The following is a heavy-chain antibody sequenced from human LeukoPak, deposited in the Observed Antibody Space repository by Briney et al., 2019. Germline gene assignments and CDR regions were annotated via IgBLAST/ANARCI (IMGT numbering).Heavy chain of an antibody. CDR1: GFTVSSNY. CDR3: ARYGSGWYFDL. Sequence: PGGSLRLSCAASGFTVSSNYMSWVRQAPGKGLEWVSIIYSGGSTYYADSVKGRFTISRDNSKNTLYLQMNSLRAEDTAVYHCARYGSGWYFDLWGRGTLVTVSS. J-gene: IGHJ2*01. CDR2: IYSGGST. V-gene: IGHV3-53*01. D-gene: IGHD6-19*01.